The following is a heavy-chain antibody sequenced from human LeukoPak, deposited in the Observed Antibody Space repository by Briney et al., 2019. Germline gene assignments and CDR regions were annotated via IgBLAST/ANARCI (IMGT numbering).Heavy chain of an antibody. Sequence: PGGSLRLSCAASGFTFSSYAMSWVRQAPGKGLEWVSAISGSGGSTYYADSVKGRFTISRDNSKNTLYLQMNSLRAEDTAVYYCATHRRGITMVRGVIPRFAYWGQGTLVTVSS. CDR2: ISGSGGST. J-gene: IGHJ4*02. CDR3: ATHRRGITMVRGVIPRFAY. D-gene: IGHD3-10*01. V-gene: IGHV3-23*01. CDR1: GFTFSSYA.